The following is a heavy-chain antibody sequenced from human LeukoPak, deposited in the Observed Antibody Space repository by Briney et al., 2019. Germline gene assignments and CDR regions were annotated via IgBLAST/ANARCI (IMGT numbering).Heavy chain of an antibody. CDR2: MSSSSSYI. V-gene: IGHV3-21*04. Sequence: GGSLRLSCAASGFTFSSYSMNWVRQAPGKGLEWVSSMSSSSSYIYYADSVKGRFTISRDNSKNTLYLQMNSLRAEDTAVYYCAKVRDYVWGSYAFDIWGQGTMVTVSS. J-gene: IGHJ3*02. D-gene: IGHD3-16*01. CDR3: AKVRDYVWGSYAFDI. CDR1: GFTFSSYS.